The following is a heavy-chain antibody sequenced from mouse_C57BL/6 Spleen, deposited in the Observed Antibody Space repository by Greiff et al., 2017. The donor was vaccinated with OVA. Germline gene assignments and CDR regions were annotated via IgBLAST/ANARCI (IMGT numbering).Heavy chain of an antibody. Sequence: EVQRVESGEGLVKPGGSLKLSCAASGFTFSSYAMSWVRQTPEKRLEWVAYISSGGDYIYYADTVKGRFTISRDNARNTLYLQMSSLKSEDTAMYYCTRDRGYYGSSSYWYFDVWGTGTTVTVSS. CDR2: ISSGGDYI. CDR1: GFTFSSYA. J-gene: IGHJ1*03. CDR3: TRDRGYYGSSSYWYFDV. V-gene: IGHV5-9-1*02. D-gene: IGHD1-1*01.